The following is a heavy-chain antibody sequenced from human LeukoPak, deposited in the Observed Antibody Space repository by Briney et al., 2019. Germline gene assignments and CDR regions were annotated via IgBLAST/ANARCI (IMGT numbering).Heavy chain of an antibody. J-gene: IGHJ4*02. CDR1: GFTVSSNY. CDR3: ARDLPFDY. CDR2: IYSGGST. Sequence: GGSLRLSCAASGFTVSSNYMSWVRQAPGKGLEWVSAIYSGGSTYYADSVKGRFTISRDNSKNTLYLQMNGLRAEDTAVYYCARDLPFDYWGQGTPVTVSS. V-gene: IGHV3-66*01.